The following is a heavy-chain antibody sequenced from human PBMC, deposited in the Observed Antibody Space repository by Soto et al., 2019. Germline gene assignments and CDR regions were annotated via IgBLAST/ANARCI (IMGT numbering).Heavy chain of an antibody. J-gene: IGHJ4*02. CDR1: GYTFTSYG. CDR2: ISAHNGNT. D-gene: IGHD1-1*01. Sequence: QVHLVQSGAEVKKPGASVKVSCKGSGYTFTSYGITWVRQAPGQGLEWMGWISAHNGNTNYAQKFQGRVTVTRDTSTSTAYTELRCLRSDDTAVYYCARGRYGDYWGQGALVTVSS. V-gene: IGHV1-18*01. CDR3: ARGRYGDY.